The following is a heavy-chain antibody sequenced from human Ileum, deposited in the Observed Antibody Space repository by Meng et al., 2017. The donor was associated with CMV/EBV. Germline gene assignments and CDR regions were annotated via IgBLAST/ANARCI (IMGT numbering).Heavy chain of an antibody. CDR1: GGSISSSSYY. CDR2: IYYSGST. Sequence: SETLSLTCTVSGGSISSSSYYWGWIRQPPGKGLEWIGSIYYSGSTYYNPSLKSRVTISVDTSKNQFSLKLSSVTAADTAVYYCIRKWGATTHLSFDYWGQGTLVTVSS. V-gene: IGHV4-39*07. D-gene: IGHD1-26*01. J-gene: IGHJ4*02. CDR3: IRKWGATTHLSFDY.